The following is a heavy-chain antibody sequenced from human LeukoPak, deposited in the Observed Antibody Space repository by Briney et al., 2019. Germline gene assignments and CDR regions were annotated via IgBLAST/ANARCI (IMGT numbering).Heavy chain of an antibody. J-gene: IGHJ4*02. CDR1: GFTFSSYA. Sequence: GGSLGLSCAASGFTFSSYAMSWVRQAPGRGLEWVSAISGRDGRTYYTDSVKGRFTISRDNSRDTLYLQMNSLRAEDTAVYYCSTSPSFGSSWYQFNYWGQGTLVTVSS. CDR2: ISGRDGRT. D-gene: IGHD6-13*01. V-gene: IGHV3-23*01. CDR3: STSPSFGSSWYQFNY.